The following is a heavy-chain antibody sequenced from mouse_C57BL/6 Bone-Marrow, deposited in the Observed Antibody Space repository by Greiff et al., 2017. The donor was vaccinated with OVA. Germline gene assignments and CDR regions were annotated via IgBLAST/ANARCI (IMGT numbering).Heavy chain of an antibody. CDR1: GFTFSDYY. D-gene: IGHD1-1*01. J-gene: IGHJ4*01. Sequence: DVMLVESGGGLVQPGGSLKLSCAASGFTFSDYYMYWVRQTPEKRLEWVAYISNGGGSTYYPDTVKGRFTISRDNAKNTLYLQMSRLKSEDTAMYYCARQITTVVSRAMDYWGQGTSVTVSS. CDR2: ISNGGGST. CDR3: ARQITTVVSRAMDY. V-gene: IGHV5-12*01.